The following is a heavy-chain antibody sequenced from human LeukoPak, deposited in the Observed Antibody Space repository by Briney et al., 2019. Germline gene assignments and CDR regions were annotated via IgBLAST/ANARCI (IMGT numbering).Heavy chain of an antibody. CDR1: GFTFSRHW. V-gene: IGHV3-7*01. CDR3: VRGPHYGAYTDYFDY. Sequence: GGSLRLSCAASGFTFSRHWMSWVRQAPGEGLEWVATIKQGGSENYYVDSVKGRFAISRDDANNSLYLQMNGLRVEDTALYYCVRGPHYGAYTDYFDYWGQGTLVTVSS. J-gene: IGHJ4*02. D-gene: IGHD4-17*01. CDR2: IKQGGSEN.